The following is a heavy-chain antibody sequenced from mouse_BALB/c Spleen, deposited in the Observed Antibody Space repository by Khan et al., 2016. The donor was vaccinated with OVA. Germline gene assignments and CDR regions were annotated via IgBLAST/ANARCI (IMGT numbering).Heavy chain of an antibody. CDR1: GFTFSPYC. J-gene: IGHJ3*01. V-gene: IGHV5-6*01. CDR3: ATHIAGSFAY. D-gene: IGHD1-1*01. Sequence: EVELVESGGDLVKPGGSLKLSCAASGFTFSPYCMSWFLQTPDKRLVWVATISSDGDYTYYPHSVKGRINISRDNSKNTLYLQMSSLKSENTAIYYCATHIAGSFAYWGQGTLVTVSA. CDR2: ISSDGDYT.